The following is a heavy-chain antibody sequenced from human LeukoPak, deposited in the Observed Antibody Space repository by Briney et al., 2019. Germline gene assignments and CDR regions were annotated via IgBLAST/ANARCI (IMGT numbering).Heavy chain of an antibody. Sequence: PGRSLRLSCAASGFTVSSNYMSWVRQAPGKGLEWVSVIYSGGSTYYADSVKGRFTISRDNSKNTLYLQMNSLRAEDTAVYYCARDSAEYQDRIGWFDPWGQGTLVTVS. CDR3: ARDSAEYQDRIGWFDP. J-gene: IGHJ5*02. D-gene: IGHD2-2*01. CDR2: IYSGGST. CDR1: GFTVSSNY. V-gene: IGHV3-66*02.